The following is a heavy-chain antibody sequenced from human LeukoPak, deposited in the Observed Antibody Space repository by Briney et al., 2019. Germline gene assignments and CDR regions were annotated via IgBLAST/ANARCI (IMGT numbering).Heavy chain of an antibody. Sequence: PETLSLTCSVSGYSISSGYYWGWIRQPPGKGLEWIGSTSHSGRTSYNTSLTRRDTISVDTSKNQLSLKLTSVTAADSAVYYCARDTDYAPFDYWGQGTLVTVSS. CDR1: GYSISSGYY. J-gene: IGHJ4*02. V-gene: IGHV4-38-2*02. CDR2: TSHSGRT. CDR3: ARDTDYAPFDY. D-gene: IGHD4-17*01.